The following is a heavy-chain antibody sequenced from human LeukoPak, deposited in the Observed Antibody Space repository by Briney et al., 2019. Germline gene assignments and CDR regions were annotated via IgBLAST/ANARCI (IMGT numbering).Heavy chain of an antibody. V-gene: IGHV4-61*02. J-gene: IGHJ3*02. D-gene: IGHD5-18*01. CDR1: GGSISSGSYY. Sequence: SETLSLTCTVSGGSISSGSYYWSWIRQPAGKGLEWIGRIYTSGSTNYNPSLKSRVTISVDTSKNQFSLKLSSVTAADTAVYYCARLGLQLWYAFDIWGQGTMVTVSS. CDR2: IYTSGST. CDR3: ARLGLQLWYAFDI.